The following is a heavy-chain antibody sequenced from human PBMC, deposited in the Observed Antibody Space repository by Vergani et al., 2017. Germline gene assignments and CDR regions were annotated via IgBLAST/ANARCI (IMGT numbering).Heavy chain of an antibody. CDR2: IDWDDDK. Sequence: QVTLKESGPALVKATETLTVTCTLSGFSLSTSGMRVSWIRQPPGKALEWLARIDWDDDKFYSTSLKTRLTISKDTSKNQVVLTMSNMDPVDTATYYCARICREDRGGFDIWGQGAMVTVSS. V-gene: IGHV2-70*04. CDR3: ARICREDRGGFDI. J-gene: IGHJ3*02. CDR1: GFSLSTSGMR.